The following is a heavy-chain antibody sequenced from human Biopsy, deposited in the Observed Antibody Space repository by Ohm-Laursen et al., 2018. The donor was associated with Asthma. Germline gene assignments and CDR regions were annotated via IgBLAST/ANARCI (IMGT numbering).Heavy chain of an antibody. CDR3: ARKAGSCISRTCYSLDF. Sequence: SVKVSCKSLGGTFNTYVIGWARQAPGQGLEWMGGINSVFGTTTYPQKFQDRVTITADDSTSTVFMELSSLRSEDTAVYYCARKAGSCISRTCYSLDFWGQGTLVTVSS. D-gene: IGHD2-2*01. J-gene: IGHJ4*02. CDR1: GGTFNTYV. V-gene: IGHV1-69*13. CDR2: INSVFGTT.